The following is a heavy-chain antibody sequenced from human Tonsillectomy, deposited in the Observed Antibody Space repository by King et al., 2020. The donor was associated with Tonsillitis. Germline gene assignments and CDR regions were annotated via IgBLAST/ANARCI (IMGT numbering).Heavy chain of an antibody. Sequence: VQLVESGGGLVQPGGSLRLSCAASGFTFSSYSMNWVRQAPGKGLEWVSYISSSSSTIYHADSVKGRFTISRDNAKNSLYLQMNSLRDEDTAVYYCARVSGGSGYCSGGSCLYNYYYYGMDVWGQGTTVTVSS. CDR2: ISSSSSTI. CDR1: GFTFSSYS. D-gene: IGHD2-15*01. J-gene: IGHJ6*02. CDR3: ARVSGGSGYCSGGSCLYNYYYYGMDV. V-gene: IGHV3-48*02.